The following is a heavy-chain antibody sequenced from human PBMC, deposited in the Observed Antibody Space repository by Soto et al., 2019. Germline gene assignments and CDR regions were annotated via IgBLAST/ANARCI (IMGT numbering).Heavy chain of an antibody. CDR3: ARGLGYCSSTSCYSYGMDV. Sequence: ASVKVSCKASGYTFTGYYMHWVRRAPGQGLEWMGWISPNSGGTNYAQKFQGRVTMTRDTSISTAYMELSRLRSDDTAVYYCARGLGYCSSTSCYSYGMDVWGQGTTVTVSS. CDR1: GYTFTGYY. V-gene: IGHV1-2*02. D-gene: IGHD2-2*02. CDR2: ISPNSGGT. J-gene: IGHJ6*02.